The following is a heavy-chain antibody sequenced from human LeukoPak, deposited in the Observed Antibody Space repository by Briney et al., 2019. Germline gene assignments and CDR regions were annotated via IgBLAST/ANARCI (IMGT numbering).Heavy chain of an antibody. CDR2: IIPIFGTA. CDR3: ARSSLRIAAAGHEYFQH. Sequence: VASVKVSCKASGGTLSSYAISWVPQAPGQGLEWMGGIIPIFGTANYAQKFQGRVTITADKSTSTAYMELSSLRSEDTAVYYCARSSLRIAAAGHEYFQHWGQGTLVTVSS. D-gene: IGHD6-13*01. CDR1: GGTLSSYA. V-gene: IGHV1-69*06. J-gene: IGHJ1*01.